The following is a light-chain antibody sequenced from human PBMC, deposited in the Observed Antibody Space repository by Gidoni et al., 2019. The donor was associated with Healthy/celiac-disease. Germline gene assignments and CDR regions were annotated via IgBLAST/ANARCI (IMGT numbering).Light chain of an antibody. V-gene: IGKV4-1*01. CDR1: QSVLYSSNNKNY. CDR3: QQYYSTPLT. Sequence: DTVMTQSPDSSAVSLRERVTINCKSSQSVLYSSNNKNYLAWYQQKPGQPPKLLIYWASTRESGVPDRFSGSGSGTDFTLTISSLQAEDVAVYYCQQYYSTPLTFGQGTKVEIK. J-gene: IGKJ1*01. CDR2: WAS.